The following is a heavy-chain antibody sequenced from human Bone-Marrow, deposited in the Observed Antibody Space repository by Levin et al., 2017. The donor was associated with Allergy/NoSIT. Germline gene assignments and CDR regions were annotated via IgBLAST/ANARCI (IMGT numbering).Heavy chain of an antibody. CDR1: EFSFGSYS. D-gene: IGHD2-2*02. CDR2: ITASGGSV. J-gene: IGHJ5*02. V-gene: IGHV3-21*01. CDR3: ARTYCSGTSCYSGGWFDP. Sequence: SCAASEFSFGSYSMNWVRQAPGKGLEWVSSITASGGSVYYADSVKGRFTISRDNAKNSLYLHMNSLSGEDTAVYFCARTYCSGTSCYSGGWFDPWGQGTLVTVSS.